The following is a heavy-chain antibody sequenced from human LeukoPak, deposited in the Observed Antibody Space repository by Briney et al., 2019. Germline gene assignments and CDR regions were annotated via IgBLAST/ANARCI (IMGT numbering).Heavy chain of an antibody. CDR3: ARDDSSWARFDY. CDR2: ISAYNGNT. CDR1: GGTFISYG. V-gene: IGHV1-18*01. J-gene: IGHJ4*02. D-gene: IGHD6-13*01. Sequence: ASVKVSCTASGGTFISYGISWVRQAPGQGLEWMGWISAYNGNTNYAQKLQGRVTMTTDTSTSTAYMELRSLRSDDTAVYYCARDDSSWARFDYWGQGTLVTVSS.